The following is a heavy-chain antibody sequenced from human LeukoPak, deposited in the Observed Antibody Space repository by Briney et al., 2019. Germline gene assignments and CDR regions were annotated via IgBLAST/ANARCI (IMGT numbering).Heavy chain of an antibody. Sequence: ASETLSLTCTVSGGSISSGSYFWSWIRQPAGKGLQWIGRIYTGGSTNYNPSLKSRVTMSVDTSKNQFSLKLSSVTAADTAVYYCARQNRTARPNDCWGQGTLVTVSS. CDR3: ARQNRTARPNDC. J-gene: IGHJ4*02. D-gene: IGHD6-6*01. CDR2: IYTGGST. V-gene: IGHV4-61*02. CDR1: GGSISSGSYF.